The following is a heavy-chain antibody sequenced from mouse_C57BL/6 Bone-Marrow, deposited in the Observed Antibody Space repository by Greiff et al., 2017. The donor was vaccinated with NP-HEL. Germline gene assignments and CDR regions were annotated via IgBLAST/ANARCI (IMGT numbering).Heavy chain of an antibody. CDR1: GFTFSDYG. D-gene: IGHD2-1*01. V-gene: IGHV5-17*01. J-gene: IGHJ2*01. CDR2: ISSGSSTI. CDR3: AIYYGTPFDY. Sequence: EVKVVESGGGLVKPGGSLKLSCAASGFTFSDYGMHWVRQAPEKGLEWVAYISSGSSTIYYADTVKGRFTISRDNAKNTLFLQMTSLRSEDTAMYYCAIYYGTPFDYWGQGTTLTVSS.